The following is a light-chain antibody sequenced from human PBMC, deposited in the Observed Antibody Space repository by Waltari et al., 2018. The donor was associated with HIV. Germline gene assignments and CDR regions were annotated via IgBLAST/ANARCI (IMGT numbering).Light chain of an antibody. Sequence: EIVLTQSPATLSLSPGARATLSCRASQSVSSYLAWYQQKPGQAPRLLIYDASNRATGIPARFSGSGSGTDFTLTISSLEPEDLAFYYCQHRSSWPPLTFGGGTKVEIK. CDR2: DAS. CDR3: QHRSSWPPLT. J-gene: IGKJ4*01. V-gene: IGKV3-11*01. CDR1: QSVSSY.